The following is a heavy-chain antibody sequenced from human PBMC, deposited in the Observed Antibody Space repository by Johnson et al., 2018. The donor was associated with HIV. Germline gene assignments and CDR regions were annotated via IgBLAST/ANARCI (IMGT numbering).Heavy chain of an antibody. V-gene: IGHV3-11*01. J-gene: IGHJ3*02. CDR1: GFTFSDYY. Sequence: QLVESGGGVVQPGGSLRLSCAASGFTFSDYYMSWIRQAPGKGLEWVSYISSSDSTIYYADSVNGRFTISRDNAKNSLYLQMNSLRAEDTALYYCASFFSAELWTDAFDIWGQGTMVTVSS. CDR2: ISSSDSTI. CDR3: ASFFSAELWTDAFDI. D-gene: IGHD5-18*01.